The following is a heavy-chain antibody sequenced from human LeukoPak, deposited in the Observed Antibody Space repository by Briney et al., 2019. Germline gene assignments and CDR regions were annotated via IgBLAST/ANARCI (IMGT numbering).Heavy chain of an antibody. J-gene: IGHJ5*02. V-gene: IGHV4-4*07. CDR2: IYTSGST. CDR3: AIVAYLCCSGRSCYHWFDP. CDR1: GGSISSYY. Sequence: SETLSLTCTVSGGSISSYYWSWIRQPPGKGLGWIWRIYTSGSTNYNPSLKSRVTMSVDTSKNQFYLHLSSVTAADTAVYYGAIVAYLCCSGRSCYHWFDPWGQGTRDTVSS. D-gene: IGHD2-15*01.